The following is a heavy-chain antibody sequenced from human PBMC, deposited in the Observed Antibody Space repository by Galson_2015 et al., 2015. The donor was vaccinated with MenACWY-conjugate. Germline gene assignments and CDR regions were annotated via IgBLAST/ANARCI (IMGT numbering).Heavy chain of an antibody. CDR3: AKADNDFGSGYHGNWFDP. CDR1: GFTLNKYA. J-gene: IGHJ5*02. D-gene: IGHD3-3*01. Sequence: SLRLSCAVAGFTLNKYAMSWVRQAPGKGLEWVSSIGGSGGTTFYADSVKGRFTLSRDYSRNTMYLQMDRLRVDDTAVYYCAKADNDFGSGYHGNWFDPWGQGTLVTVSS. CDR2: IGGSGGTT. V-gene: IGHV3-23*01.